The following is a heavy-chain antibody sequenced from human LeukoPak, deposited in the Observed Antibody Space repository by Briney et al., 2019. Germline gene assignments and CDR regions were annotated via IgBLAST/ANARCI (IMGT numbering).Heavy chain of an antibody. Sequence: AGSLRLSCAAAGFTFSSYSMNWVRQAPGKGMEWVSSISSSSSYIYHADSVKGRFTISRDNAKNSLYLQMNSLRAEDTAVYYCARDLKVGAIYYYYMDVWGKGTTVTVSS. CDR1: GFTFSSYS. CDR3: ARDLKVGAIYYYYMDV. D-gene: IGHD1-26*01. CDR2: ISSSSSYI. V-gene: IGHV3-21*01. J-gene: IGHJ6*03.